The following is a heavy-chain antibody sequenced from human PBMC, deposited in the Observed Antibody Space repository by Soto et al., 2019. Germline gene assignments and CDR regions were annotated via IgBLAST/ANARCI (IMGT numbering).Heavy chain of an antibody. V-gene: IGHV1-69*01. D-gene: IGHD6-19*01. CDR2: IIPVFGII. J-gene: IGHJ6*02. CDR1: GGNPSYSA. CDR3: AGGRIVVAGSSAYYSMDV. Sequence: QVHLLLPSGAEVKKPGSSVKVACKASGGNPSYSAISWLRQAPGQGLEWRGGIIPVFGIISHAQNFQGRVTITADESTGTAYMGLSSLRSEDTAVSFCAGGRIVVAGSSAYYSMDVWGQGPTVTVSS.